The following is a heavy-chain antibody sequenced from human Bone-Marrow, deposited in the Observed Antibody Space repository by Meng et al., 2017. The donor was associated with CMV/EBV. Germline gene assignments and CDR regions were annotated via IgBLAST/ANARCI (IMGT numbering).Heavy chain of an antibody. CDR2: ITWNSGNI. V-gene: IGHV3-9*01. CDR1: GFTFDDYA. CDR3: APGRYSYASGTTEPYDY. Sequence: SLKISCVASGFTFDDYAMHWVRQAPGKGLEWVSGITWNSGNIEYADSVKGRFTISRDNAKNSLYLQMNSLRAEDTALYYCAPGRYSYASGTTEPYDYWGQGTLVTVSS. J-gene: IGHJ4*02. D-gene: IGHD3-10*01.